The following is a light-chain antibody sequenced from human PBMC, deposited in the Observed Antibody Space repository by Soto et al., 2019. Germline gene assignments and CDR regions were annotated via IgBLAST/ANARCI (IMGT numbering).Light chain of an antibody. CDR3: QQYGSSPWT. CDR2: GAS. J-gene: IGKJ1*01. V-gene: IGKV3-20*01. CDR1: QSVSSSY. Sequence: EIVLTQSPGTLSLSPGERATLSCRASQSVSSSYLAWYQQKPGQAPRLLIYGASSRATGIPDRFSGSGSGKDFTLNISGLEPEDFAVYYCQQYGSSPWTFGQGTKVEIK.